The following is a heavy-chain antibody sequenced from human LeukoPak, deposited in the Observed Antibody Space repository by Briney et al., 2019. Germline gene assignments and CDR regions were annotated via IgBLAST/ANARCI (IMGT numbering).Heavy chain of an antibody. J-gene: IGHJ4*02. Sequence: GGSLRLSCAASGFTFSSYAMSWVRQAPGKGLEWVSAISGSGGSTYYADSVKGRFTISRDNSKNTLYLQMNSLRAEDTAVYYCAKEEAELGGYSSSWYAIVYWGQGTLVTVSS. CDR3: AKEEAELGGYSSSWYAIVY. V-gene: IGHV3-23*01. CDR2: ISGSGGST. CDR1: GFTFSSYA. D-gene: IGHD6-13*01.